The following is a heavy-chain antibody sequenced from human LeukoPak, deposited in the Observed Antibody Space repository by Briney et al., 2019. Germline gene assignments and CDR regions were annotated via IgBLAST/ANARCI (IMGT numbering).Heavy chain of an antibody. V-gene: IGHV3-53*01. Sequence: PGGSLRLSCAASGFTVSSKYMSWVRQAPGKGLEWVSVIYSGGSTYYADSVKGRFTISRDSSKNTLYLQMNSLRAEDTAVYYCARALGGLIFDYWGQGTLVTVS. CDR3: ARALGGLIFDY. D-gene: IGHD3-10*01. CDR1: GFTVSSKY. CDR2: IYSGGST. J-gene: IGHJ4*02.